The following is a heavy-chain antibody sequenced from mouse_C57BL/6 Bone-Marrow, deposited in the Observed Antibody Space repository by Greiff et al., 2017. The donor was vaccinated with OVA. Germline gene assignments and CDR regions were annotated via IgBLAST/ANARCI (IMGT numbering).Heavy chain of an antibody. J-gene: IGHJ2*01. V-gene: IGHV14-4*01. D-gene: IGHD2-3*01. CDR1: GFNIKDDY. CDR3: RDGYPGYFDY. CDR2: IDPENGDT. Sequence: EVQLQQSGAELVRPGASVKLSCTASGFNIKDDYMHWVKQRPEQGLEWIGWIDPENGDTEYASKFQGKATITADTSSNTAYLQLSSLTSEDTAVYYCRDGYPGYFDYWGQGTTLTVSS.